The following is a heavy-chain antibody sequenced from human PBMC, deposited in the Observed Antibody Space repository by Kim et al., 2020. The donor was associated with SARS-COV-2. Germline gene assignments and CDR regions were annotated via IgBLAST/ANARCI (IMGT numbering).Heavy chain of an antibody. CDR1: GGSISSYY. CDR2: IYYSGST. Sequence: SETLSLTCTVSGGSISSYYWSWIRQPPGKGLEWIGYIYYSGSTNYNPSLKSRVTISVDTSKNQFSLKLSSVTAADTAVYYCARDTGEGVAFDIWGQGTMVTVSS. D-gene: IGHD2-21*01. CDR3: ARDTGEGVAFDI. V-gene: IGHV4-59*01. J-gene: IGHJ3*02.